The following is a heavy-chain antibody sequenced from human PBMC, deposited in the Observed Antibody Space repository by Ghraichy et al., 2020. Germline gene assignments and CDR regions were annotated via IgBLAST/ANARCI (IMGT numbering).Heavy chain of an antibody. J-gene: IGHJ6*03. D-gene: IGHD3-16*01. CDR3: ARSYNDYVYYYLDV. V-gene: IGHV3-74*03. Sequence: WVRRAAGKGRVWVAHSNPEGTVTEYADSVRGRFTISRDNAKNTLYLQMTSLRAEDTAVYYCARSYNDYVYYYLDVWGKGTTVTVSS. CDR2: SNPEGTVT.